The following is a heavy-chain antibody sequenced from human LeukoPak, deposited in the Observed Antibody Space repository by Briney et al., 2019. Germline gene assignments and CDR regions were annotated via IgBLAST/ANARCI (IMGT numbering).Heavy chain of an antibody. Sequence: SETLSLTCTVSGGSISSYFWTWIPQPPGKGLEWIGYIYYSGTTNHNPSLKSRVTISVDTSKNQFSLKLSSVTAADTAVYYCARDSGNWYFDLWGRGTLVTVSS. CDR1: GGSISSYF. CDR2: IYYSGTT. J-gene: IGHJ2*01. CDR3: ARDSGNWYFDL. V-gene: IGHV4-59*01.